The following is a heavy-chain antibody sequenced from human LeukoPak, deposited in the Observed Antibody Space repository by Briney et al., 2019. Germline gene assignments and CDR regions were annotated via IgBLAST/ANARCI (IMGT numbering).Heavy chain of an antibody. CDR3: ARTFSGWNGEYFDY. Sequence: QAGGSLRLSCAASGFTFSTYGMSWVRQAPGKGLEWVSVIRGSGGGTNYADSVKGRFTISRDNSKNTLYLQMNSLRGEDTAVYYCARTFSGWNGEYFDYWGQGTLVTVSS. CDR1: GFTFSTYG. J-gene: IGHJ4*02. D-gene: IGHD6-19*01. V-gene: IGHV3-23*01. CDR2: IRGSGGGT.